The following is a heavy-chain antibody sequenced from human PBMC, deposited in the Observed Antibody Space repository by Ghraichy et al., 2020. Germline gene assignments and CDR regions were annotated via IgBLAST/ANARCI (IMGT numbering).Heavy chain of an antibody. D-gene: IGHD2-15*01. CDR2: ISGSGGST. Sequence: GGSLRLSCAASGFTFSSYAMSWVRQAPGKGLEWVSAISGSGGSTYYADSVKGRFTISRDNSKNTLYLQMNSLRAEDTAVYYCAKDLPRYCSGGSCYRPSEYWGQGTLVTVSS. CDR1: GFTFSSYA. V-gene: IGHV3-23*01. J-gene: IGHJ4*02. CDR3: AKDLPRYCSGGSCYRPSEY.